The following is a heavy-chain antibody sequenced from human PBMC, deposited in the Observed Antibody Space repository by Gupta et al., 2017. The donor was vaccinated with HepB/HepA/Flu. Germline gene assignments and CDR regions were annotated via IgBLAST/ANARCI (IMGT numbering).Heavy chain of an antibody. CDR3: ARSNFCSSSSCFFGYNYFDF. V-gene: IGHV4-39*01. J-gene: IGHJ6*04. CDR2: IYHGGST. D-gene: IGHD5-24*01. CDR1: GDSISNSHFY. Sequence: QVHLEESGPGRGKPSETLSLTCTVSGDSISNSHFYWGWIRQSPGKGLEWIGSIYHGGSTYFNPSLQSRVFISIDTSKNQFSLKVASVTAADTAIYYCARSNFCSSSSCFFGYNYFDFWGNGTKVIVSS.